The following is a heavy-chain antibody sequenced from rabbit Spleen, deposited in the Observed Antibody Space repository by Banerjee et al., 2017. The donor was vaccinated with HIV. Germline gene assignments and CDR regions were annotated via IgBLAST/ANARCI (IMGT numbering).Heavy chain of an antibody. Sequence: QEQLEESGGGLVKPEGSLTLTCKASGVSLNDIDVMCWVRQAPGKGLEWISCIAGSSSGFTYSATWAKGRFTCSKTSSTTVTLQMTSLTAADTATYFCARDTGSSFSSYGMDLWGQGTLVTVS. CDR3: ARDTGSSFSSYGMDL. CDR1: GVSLNDIDV. V-gene: IGHV1S45*01. J-gene: IGHJ6*01. CDR2: IAGSSSGFT. D-gene: IGHD8-1*01.